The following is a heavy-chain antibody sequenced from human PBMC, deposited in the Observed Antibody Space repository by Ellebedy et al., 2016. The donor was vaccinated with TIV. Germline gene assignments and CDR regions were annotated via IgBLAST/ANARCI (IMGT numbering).Heavy chain of an antibody. Sequence: AASVKVSCKASGYTFTSYGISWVRQAPGQGLEWMGWINPNSGGTNYAQKFQGRVTMTRDTSISTAYMELSRLRSDDTAVYYCASSVRGRWWFDPWGQGTLVTVSS. CDR1: GYTFTSYG. J-gene: IGHJ5*02. V-gene: IGHV1-2*02. CDR3: ASSVRGRWWFDP. D-gene: IGHD3-10*01. CDR2: INPNSGGT.